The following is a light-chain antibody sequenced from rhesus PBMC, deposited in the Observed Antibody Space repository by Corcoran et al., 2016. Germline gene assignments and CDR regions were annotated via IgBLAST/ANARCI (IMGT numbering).Light chain of an antibody. CDR1: QGLSSY. CDR3: QQYKSYPLT. Sequence: DIQMTQSPSSLSASVGDTVTITCRASQGLSSYLNWFQQKPGKDPKPLIYVATTLQSGVQSSFSGSGAGTEGTLTISSLQPEEFATYYCQQYKSYPLTFGGGTKVEIK. J-gene: IGKJ4*01. CDR2: VAT. V-gene: IGKV1-28*02.